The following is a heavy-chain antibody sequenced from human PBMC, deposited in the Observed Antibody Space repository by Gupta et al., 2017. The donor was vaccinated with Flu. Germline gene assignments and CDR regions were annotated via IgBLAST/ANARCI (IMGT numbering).Heavy chain of an antibody. CDR2: ISGSGGST. Sequence: FSSYAMSWVRQAPGKGLEWVSAISGSGGSTYYADSVKGRFTISRDNSKNTLYLQMNSLRAEDTAVYYCAKTYYDFWSAQGYWGQGTLVTVSS. CDR3: AKTYYDFWSAQGY. J-gene: IGHJ4*02. CDR1: FSSYA. D-gene: IGHD3-3*01. V-gene: IGHV3-23*01.